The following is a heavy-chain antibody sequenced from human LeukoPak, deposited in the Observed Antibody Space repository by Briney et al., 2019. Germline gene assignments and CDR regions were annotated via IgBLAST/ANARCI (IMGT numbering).Heavy chain of an antibody. D-gene: IGHD2-8*01. CDR2: ISNKGGST. J-gene: IGHJ4*02. CDR3: LRWSDY. Sequence: QPGGSLRLSCSASGFTFSSFGLHWVRQAPGKGLEYVSAISNKGGSTFYADSVKGRFTISRDNSKSTLYLRMSSLRVDDTAVYYCLRWSDYWGQGTLVTVSS. CDR1: GFTFSSFG. V-gene: IGHV3-64D*06.